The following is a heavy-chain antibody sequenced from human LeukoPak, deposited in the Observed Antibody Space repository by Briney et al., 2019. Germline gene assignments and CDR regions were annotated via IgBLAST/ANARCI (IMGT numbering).Heavy chain of an antibody. Sequence: GASVKVSCKASGYTFTSYYMHWVRQAPGQGLESMGIINPSGGSTSYAQKFQGRVTMTRDTSISTAYMELSRLRSDDTAVYYCARSYGSGIIDYWGQGTLVTVSS. D-gene: IGHD3-10*01. V-gene: IGHV1-46*01. CDR3: ARSYGSGIIDY. J-gene: IGHJ4*02. CDR1: GYTFTSYY. CDR2: INPSGGST.